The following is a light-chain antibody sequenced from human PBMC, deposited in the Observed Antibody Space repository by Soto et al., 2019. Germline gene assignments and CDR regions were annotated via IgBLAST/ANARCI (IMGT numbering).Light chain of an antibody. CDR3: QQYGSSPYT. CDR2: GAS. CDR1: QSVSSSY. Sequence: EIVLTQSPGTLSLSPGERATLSCRASQSVSSSYLAWYQQKPGQAPRLLIYGASSRATGIPDRFSGSGSGTDFTLTISRLEPEGFAVYYCQQYGSSPYTFGLGTKLEIK. J-gene: IGKJ2*01. V-gene: IGKV3-20*01.